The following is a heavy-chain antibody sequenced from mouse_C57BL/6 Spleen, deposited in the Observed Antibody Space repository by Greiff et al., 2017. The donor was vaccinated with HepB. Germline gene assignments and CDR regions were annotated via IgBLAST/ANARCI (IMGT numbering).Heavy chain of an antibody. CDR3: AREDYGSSLYYFDY. J-gene: IGHJ2*01. D-gene: IGHD1-1*01. CDR2: IHPNSGST. Sequence: QVQLQQPGAELVKPGASVKLSCKASGYTFTSYWMHWVKQRPGQGLEWIGMIHPNSGSTNYNEKFKSKATLTVDKSSSTAYMQLSSLTSEDSAVYYCAREDYGSSLYYFDYWGQGTTLTVSP. V-gene: IGHV1-64*01. CDR1: GYTFTSYW.